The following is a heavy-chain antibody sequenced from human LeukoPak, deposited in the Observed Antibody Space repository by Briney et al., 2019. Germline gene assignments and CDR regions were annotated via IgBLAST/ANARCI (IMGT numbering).Heavy chain of an antibody. CDR3: ARQYQLQGDWFDP. CDR2: IYPGDSDT. CDR1: GYIFTSYW. V-gene: IGHV5-51*01. D-gene: IGHD2-2*01. Sequence: GESLKISCKGSGYIFTSYWIGWVRQMPGKGLEWMGIIYPGDSDTRYSPSFQGQVTISADKSISTAYLQWSSLKASDTAMYYCARQYQLQGDWFDPWGQGTLVTVSS. J-gene: IGHJ5*02.